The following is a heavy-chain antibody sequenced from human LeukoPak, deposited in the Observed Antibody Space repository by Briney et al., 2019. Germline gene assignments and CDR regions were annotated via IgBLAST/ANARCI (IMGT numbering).Heavy chain of an antibody. CDR3: AKDLHYGSADY. J-gene: IGHJ4*02. V-gene: IGHV3-74*01. CDR1: GFTFSNYW. D-gene: IGHD3-10*01. Sequence: GGSLRLSCAASGFTFSNYWMHWVRQDTGKGLVWVSFINPDGSTTNYADSVKDRFTISRDNAKNALYLQMNSLRAEDTAVYYCAKDLHYGSADYWGQGTLVTVSS. CDR2: INPDGSTT.